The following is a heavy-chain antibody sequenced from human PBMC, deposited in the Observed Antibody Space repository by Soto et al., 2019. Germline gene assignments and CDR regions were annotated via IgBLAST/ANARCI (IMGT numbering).Heavy chain of an antibody. CDR3: VKDPTDYGDNY. D-gene: IGHD4-17*01. J-gene: IGHJ4*02. CDR2: IVGGDGGRSFTK. V-gene: IGHV3-23*01. Sequence: GGSLRLSCAASGFIFSSFAMTWVRQAPGKGLEWVSAIVGGDGGRSFTKYYADSVKGRFTISKDNSKNMLYLEMNSLRAEDTAVYYCVKDPTDYGDNYWGQGTLVTVSS. CDR1: GFIFSSFA.